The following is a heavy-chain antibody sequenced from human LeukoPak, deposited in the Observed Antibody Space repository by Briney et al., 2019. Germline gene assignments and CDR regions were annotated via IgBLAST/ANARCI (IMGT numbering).Heavy chain of an antibody. D-gene: IGHD3-16*01. J-gene: IGHJ5*02. V-gene: IGHV1-18*01. CDR1: GGTFSSYA. CDR3: ARDKGLRWFDP. CDR2: ISAYNGNT. Sequence: ASVKVSCKASGGTFSSYAISWVRQAPGQGLEWMGWISAYNGNTNYAQKLQGRVTMTTDTSTSTAYMELRSLRSDDTAVYYCARDKGLRWFDPWGQGTLVTVSS.